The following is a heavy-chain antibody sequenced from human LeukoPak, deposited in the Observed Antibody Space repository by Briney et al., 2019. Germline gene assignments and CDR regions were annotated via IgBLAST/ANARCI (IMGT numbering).Heavy chain of an antibody. CDR1: VGTFSSYA. CDR2: IIPILGIA. J-gene: IGHJ4*02. D-gene: IGHD5-18*01. CDR3: ARVDTAMVIDY. Sequence: SVKVSCKASVGTFSSYAISWVRQAPGQPLGWMGRIIPILGIANYAQKFQDRVTITADKSTSAAYIQLSSLRSEDTAVYYCARVDTAMVIDYWGQGTLVTVAS. V-gene: IGHV1-69*04.